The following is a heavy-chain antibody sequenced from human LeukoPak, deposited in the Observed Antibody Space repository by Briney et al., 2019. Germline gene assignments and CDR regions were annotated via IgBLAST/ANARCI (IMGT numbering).Heavy chain of an antibody. Sequence: SETLSLTCTVFGDSVSSSNYYWAWFRQPPEKGLEWIGYIYYGGSTNYNPSLKSRVTISVDTSKTQFSLKLSSVTAADTAVYYCARLGYYYDSSGYLRREGFDYWGQGTLVTVSS. CDR2: IYYGGST. D-gene: IGHD3-22*01. V-gene: IGHV4-61*01. CDR3: ARLGYYYDSSGYLRREGFDY. CDR1: GDSVSSSNYY. J-gene: IGHJ4*02.